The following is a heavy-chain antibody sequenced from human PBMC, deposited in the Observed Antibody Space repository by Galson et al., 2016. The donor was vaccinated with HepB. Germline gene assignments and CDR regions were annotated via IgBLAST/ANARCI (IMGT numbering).Heavy chain of an antibody. J-gene: IGHJ4*02. V-gene: IGHV3-30*18. Sequence: CAASGFTFNNHDMHWVRQAPGKGLEWVALISYDGSNEYYSDSVKGRFTISRDNSKNTMYLQMNRVRLEDTAVYYCAKDLWRRGFLDHWGQGTLVTVSS. CDR1: GFTFNNHD. CDR3: AKDLWRRGFLDH. CDR2: ISYDGSNE. D-gene: IGHD2-21*01.